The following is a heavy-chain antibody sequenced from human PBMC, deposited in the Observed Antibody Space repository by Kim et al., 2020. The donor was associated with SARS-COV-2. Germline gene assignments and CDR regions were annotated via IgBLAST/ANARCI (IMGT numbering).Heavy chain of an antibody. CDR1: GFTFSSYS. D-gene: IGHD6-13*01. CDR2: ISSSSSTI. V-gene: IGHV3-48*04. J-gene: IGHJ6*02. Sequence: GGSLRLSCAASGFTFSSYSMNWVRQAPGKGLEWVSYISSSSSTIYYADSVKGRFTISRDNAKNSLYLQMNSLRAEDTAVYYCARDQCAAAAGYYYYYGMDVWGQGTTVTVSS. CDR3: ARDQCAAAAGYYYYYGMDV.